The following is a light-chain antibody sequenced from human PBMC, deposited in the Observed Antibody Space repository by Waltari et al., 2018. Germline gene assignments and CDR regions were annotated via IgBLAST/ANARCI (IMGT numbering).Light chain of an antibody. Sequence: AFQMTHSPSSLSASLGASVTITCRASQDIRDDLGWYQQKPGKAPNLLIYAASTCQSGVPSRFSGSGSGTDFTLTINSLQPEDFATYYCLQDYLYPWTFGQGTKVEI. J-gene: IGKJ1*01. CDR3: LQDYLYPWT. V-gene: IGKV1-6*01. CDR1: QDIRDD. CDR2: AAS.